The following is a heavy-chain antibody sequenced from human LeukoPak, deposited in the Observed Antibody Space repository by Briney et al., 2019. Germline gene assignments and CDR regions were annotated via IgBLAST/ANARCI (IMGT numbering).Heavy chain of an antibody. CDR3: ARSIPYGTTWYGRSDY. CDR1: GFTFSSYG. CDR2: ISYDGTEK. J-gene: IGHJ4*02. V-gene: IGHV3-33*05. D-gene: IGHD6-13*01. Sequence: PGGSLRLSCAASGFTFSSYGMHWVRQAPGKGLEWVAVISYDGTEKYYGDSVKGRFTISRDNALNSLYLQMNSLRAEDTAIYYCARSIPYGTTWYGRSDYWGQGTLVTVSS.